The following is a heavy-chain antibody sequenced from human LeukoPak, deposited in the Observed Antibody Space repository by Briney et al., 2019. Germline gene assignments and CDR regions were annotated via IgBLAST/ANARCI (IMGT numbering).Heavy chain of an antibody. V-gene: IGHV3-53*01. D-gene: IGHD3-22*01. CDR1: GFTVSSNY. Sequence: WGSLRLSCAASGFTVSSNYMSWVRQAPGKGLEWVSVIYSGGSTYYADSVKGRFTISRDNSKNTLYLQMNSLRAEDTAVYYCARDEVSYDSSGYYYHGMDVWGQGTTVTVSS. CDR3: ARDEVSYDSSGYYYHGMDV. CDR2: IYSGGST. J-gene: IGHJ6*02.